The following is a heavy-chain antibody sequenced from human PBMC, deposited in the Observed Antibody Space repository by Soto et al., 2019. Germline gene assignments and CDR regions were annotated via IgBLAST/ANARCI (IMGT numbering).Heavy chain of an antibody. CDR1: GFTFSSYG. CDR2: ISYDGSNK. CDR3: AKDSPKTQYVDIVATGPFDY. D-gene: IGHD5-12*01. Sequence: GGSLILSCAASGFTFSSYGMHWVRQAPGKGLEWVAVISYDGSNKYYADSVKGRFTISRDNSKNTLYLQMNSLRAEDTAVYYCAKDSPKTQYVDIVATGPFDYWGQGTLVTISA. J-gene: IGHJ4*02. V-gene: IGHV3-30*18.